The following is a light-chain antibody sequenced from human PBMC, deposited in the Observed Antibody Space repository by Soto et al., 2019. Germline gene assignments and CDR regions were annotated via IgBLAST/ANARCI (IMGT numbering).Light chain of an antibody. CDR3: QQYYNWPPLT. Sequence: EILMTQSPATLSVSPGERATLSCRASHNVGSHVAWYQQKPGQAPRLFIYGASTRATGIPARFSGSGSGTEFTLTISSLQSEDFAIYYCQQYYNWPPLTFGGGTKVEIQ. V-gene: IGKV3-15*01. CDR1: HNVGSH. CDR2: GAS. J-gene: IGKJ4*01.